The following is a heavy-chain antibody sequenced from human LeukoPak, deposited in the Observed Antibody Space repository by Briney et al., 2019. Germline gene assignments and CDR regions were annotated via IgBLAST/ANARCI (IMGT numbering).Heavy chain of an antibody. Sequence: GGSLRLSCAASGFTFSSYEMNWVRQAPGKGLEWVSYISSSGSTKYYADSVKGRFTISRDNAKNSLYLQMNGLRAEDTAVYYCARNERTPGYYYFDYWGQGTLVTVSS. CDR2: ISSSGSTK. CDR3: ARNERTPGYYYFDY. D-gene: IGHD3-22*01. V-gene: IGHV3-48*03. CDR1: GFTFSSYE. J-gene: IGHJ4*02.